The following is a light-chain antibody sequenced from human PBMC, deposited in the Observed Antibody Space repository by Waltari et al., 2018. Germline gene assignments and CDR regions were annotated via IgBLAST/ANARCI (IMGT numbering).Light chain of an antibody. CDR1: SGAVGRYNS. J-gene: IGLJ1*01. CDR2: EFS. V-gene: IGLV2-14*01. Sequence: QSALTQPASVSGSPGQSLTISCTGTSGAVGRYNSVPWYQQNPGNAPKLMISEFSNRPSGVSNRFSGSKSDITASLTISGLQAEDEADYYCSSYTGSSNTLYVFGTGTKVTVL. CDR3: SSYTGSSNTLYV.